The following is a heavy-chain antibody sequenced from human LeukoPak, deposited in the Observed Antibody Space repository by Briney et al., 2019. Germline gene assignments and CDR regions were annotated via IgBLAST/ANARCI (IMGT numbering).Heavy chain of an antibody. CDR3: ARHFSGAAAPLPFDY. J-gene: IGHJ4*02. CDR1: GGSISNYY. V-gene: IGHV4-59*08. Sequence: SETLSLTCTVSGGSISNYYWSWLRQPPGKGLESIAYIYYSGYTNYNPSLKSRVTISLDTSKNQFSLKLRSVTAADTAVYYCARHFSGAAAPLPFDYWGQGSLVTVCS. CDR2: IYYSGYT. D-gene: IGHD6-13*01.